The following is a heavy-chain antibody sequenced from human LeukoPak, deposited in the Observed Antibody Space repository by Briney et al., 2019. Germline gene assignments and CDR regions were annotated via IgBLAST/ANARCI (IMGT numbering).Heavy chain of an antibody. D-gene: IGHD1-7*01. CDR2: IRNSGSYT. V-gene: IGHV3-23*01. Sequence: QTGGSLRLSCASSGFTFSSYGMSWVRQAPGKGLEWVSGIRNSGSYTYYADSVKGRFTISRDNSKNTLYPQMNSLRAEDMAVYYCAKDIGDSWNWYYYYYMDVWGKGTTVTVSS. CDR1: GFTFSSYG. CDR3: AKDIGDSWNWYYYYYMDV. J-gene: IGHJ6*03.